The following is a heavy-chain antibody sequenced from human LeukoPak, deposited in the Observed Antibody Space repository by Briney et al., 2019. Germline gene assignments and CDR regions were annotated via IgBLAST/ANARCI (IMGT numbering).Heavy chain of an antibody. CDR3: ATGSSIADPDYYGMDV. J-gene: IGHJ6*02. CDR2: IYYSGST. V-gene: IGHV4-31*03. Sequence: SETLSLTCTVSGGSISRGGYYWSWIRQHPGKGLEWIGYIYYSGSTYYNPSLKSRVTISVDTSKNQFSLKLSSVTAAVTAVYYCATGSSIADPDYYGMDVWGQGTTVTVSS. D-gene: IGHD6-6*01. CDR1: GGSISRGGYY.